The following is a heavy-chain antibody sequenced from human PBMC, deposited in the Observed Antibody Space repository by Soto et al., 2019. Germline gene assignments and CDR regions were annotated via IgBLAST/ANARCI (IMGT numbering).Heavy chain of an antibody. CDR3: AREGEWSGYNLGPNYYYYGMDV. Sequence: ASVKVSCKASGYTFTSYGISWVRQAPGQGLEWMGWISAYNGNTNYAQKLQGRVTMTTDTSTSTAYMELRSLRSDDTAVYYCAREGEWSGYNLGPNYYYYGMDVWGQGTTVTVSS. CDR2: ISAYNGNT. J-gene: IGHJ6*02. D-gene: IGHD3-3*01. CDR1: GYTFTSYG. V-gene: IGHV1-18*01.